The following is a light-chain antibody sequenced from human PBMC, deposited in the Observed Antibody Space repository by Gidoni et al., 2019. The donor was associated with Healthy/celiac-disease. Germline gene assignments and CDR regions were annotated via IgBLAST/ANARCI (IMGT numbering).Light chain of an antibody. V-gene: IGLV3-19*01. Sequence: SSELTQDPAVSVALGQTVRITCQGDSLRSYYASWYQQKPGTAPVLVIYGKNNRPSGIPDRFSGSSSGNTASLTITGAQAEDEADYYCNSRDSSGNPLYVFGTGTKVTVL. CDR3: NSRDSSGNPLYV. J-gene: IGLJ1*01. CDR1: SLRSYY. CDR2: GKN.